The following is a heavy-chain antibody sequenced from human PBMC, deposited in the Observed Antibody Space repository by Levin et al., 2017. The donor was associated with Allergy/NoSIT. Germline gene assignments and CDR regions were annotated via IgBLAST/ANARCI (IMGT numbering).Heavy chain of an antibody. J-gene: IGHJ4*02. Sequence: SETLSLSCAVSGYSISSGYYWGWIRQPPGKGLEWIGSIYHSGSTYYNPSLKSRVTISVDTSKNQFSLKLSSVTAADTAVYYCARGSSGSYLPDDYWGQGTLVTVSS. CDR1: GYSISSGYY. CDR3: ARGSSGSYLPDDY. D-gene: IGHD1-26*01. CDR2: IYHSGST. V-gene: IGHV4-38-2*01.